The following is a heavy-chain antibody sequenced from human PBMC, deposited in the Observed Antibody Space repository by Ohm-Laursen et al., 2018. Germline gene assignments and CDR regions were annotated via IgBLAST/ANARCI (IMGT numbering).Heavy chain of an antibody. Sequence: TLSLTCTVSGGSISSGGDYWSWIRQHPGKGLEWIGYIYYSGSTNCNPSLKSRVTISVDTSKTQFSLNLTSVTAADTAVYFCARDRLTGGFDIWGQGTMVTVSS. V-gene: IGHV4-31*03. CDR3: ARDRLTGGFDI. D-gene: IGHD3-9*01. CDR1: GGSISSGGDY. CDR2: IYYSGST. J-gene: IGHJ3*02.